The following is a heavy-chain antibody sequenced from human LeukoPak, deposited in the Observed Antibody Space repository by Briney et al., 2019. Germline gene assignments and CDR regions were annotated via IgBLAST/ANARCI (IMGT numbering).Heavy chain of an antibody. CDR3: ARDRILPTGYYWHYMDV. J-gene: IGHJ6*03. V-gene: IGHV1-46*01. CDR2: INPSGGST. Sequence: ASVKVSCKASGYTFTSYYMHWVRQAPGQGLEWMGIINPSGGSTSYAQKFQGRVTMTRDMSTSTVYMELSSLRSEDTAVYYCARDRILPTGYYWHYMDVWGKGTTVTVSS. CDR1: GYTFTSYY. D-gene: IGHD3-10*01.